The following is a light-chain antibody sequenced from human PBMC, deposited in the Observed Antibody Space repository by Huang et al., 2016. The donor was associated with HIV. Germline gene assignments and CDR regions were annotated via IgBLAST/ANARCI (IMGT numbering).Light chain of an antibody. Sequence: LSCRASQSVTSLAWYQQKPGQTPRLLIYGASTWATGIPARFSGSGSGTDFTLTISSLQSEDFAVYYFQQYNNWPSITFGQGTRLEIK. V-gene: IGKV3-15*01. CDR1: QSVTS. CDR2: GAS. CDR3: QQYNNWPSIT. J-gene: IGKJ5*01.